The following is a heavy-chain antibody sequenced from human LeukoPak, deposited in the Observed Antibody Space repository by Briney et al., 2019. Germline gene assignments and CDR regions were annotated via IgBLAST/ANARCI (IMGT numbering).Heavy chain of an antibody. J-gene: IGHJ4*02. CDR3: ARGREDYYDSSGYYVLFDY. CDR1: GFTVSSNY. Sequence: GGSLRLSCAASGFTVSSNYMSWVRQAPGKGLEWVSVIYRGGSTYYADSVKGRFTISRDNSKNTLYLQMNSLRAKDTAVYYCARGREDYYDSSGYYVLFDYWGQGTLVTVSS. CDR2: IYRGGST. D-gene: IGHD3-22*01. V-gene: IGHV3-53*01.